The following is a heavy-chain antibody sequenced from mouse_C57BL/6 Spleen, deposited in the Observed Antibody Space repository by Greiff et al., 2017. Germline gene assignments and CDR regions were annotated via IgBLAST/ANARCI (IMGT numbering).Heavy chain of an antibody. J-gene: IGHJ2*01. Sequence: DVMLVESGGGLVKPGGSLKLSCAASGFTFSSYAMSWVRQTQEKRLEWVATISDGGSYTYYPDNVKGRFTISRDNAKNNLYLQMSHLKSEDTAMYYCAREYYGSYYFDYWGQGTTLTVSS. CDR1: GFTFSSYA. CDR2: ISDGGSYT. CDR3: AREYYGSYYFDY. D-gene: IGHD1-1*01. V-gene: IGHV5-4*01.